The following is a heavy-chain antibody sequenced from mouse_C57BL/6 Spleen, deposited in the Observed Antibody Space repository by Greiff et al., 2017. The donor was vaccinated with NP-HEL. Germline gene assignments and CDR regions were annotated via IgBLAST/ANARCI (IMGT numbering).Heavy chain of an antibody. V-gene: IGHV1-69*01. CDR2: IDPSDSYT. D-gene: IGHD1-1*01. J-gene: IGHJ4*01. Sequence: QVQLKQPGAELVMPGASVKLSCKASGYTFTSYWMHWVKQRPGQGLEWIGEIDPSDSYTNYNQKFKGKSTLTVDKSSSTAYMQLSSLTSEDSAVYYCARIHYYGSSPYAMDYWGQGTSVTVSS. CDR3: ARIHYYGSSPYAMDY. CDR1: GYTFTSYW.